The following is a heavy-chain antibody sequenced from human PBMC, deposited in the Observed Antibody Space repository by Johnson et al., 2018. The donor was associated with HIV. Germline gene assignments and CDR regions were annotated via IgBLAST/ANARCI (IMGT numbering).Heavy chain of an antibody. J-gene: IGHJ3*02. Sequence: QVQLVESGGGVVQPGGSLRLSCAASGFTFSSYGMHWVRQAPGKGLEWVALISTDGNNKYYADSVKGRFTISRDNSKNTLYLQMNSLRAEDTAVYYCAKPRYYDNAFEMWGQGTMVTVSS. V-gene: IGHV3-33*05. CDR2: ISTDGNNK. CDR3: AKPRYYDNAFEM. D-gene: IGHD3-16*01. CDR1: GFTFSSYG.